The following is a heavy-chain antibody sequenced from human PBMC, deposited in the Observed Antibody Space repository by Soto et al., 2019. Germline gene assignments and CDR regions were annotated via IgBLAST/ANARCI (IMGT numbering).Heavy chain of an antibody. CDR2: INAGNGNT. Sequence: ASVKVSCKASGYTFTSDAMHWVRQAPGQRLEWMGWINAGNGNTKYSQKFQGRVTITRDTSASTAHMELSSLRSEDTAVYYCARDVGSYYYYYYGMDVWGQGTTVTVSS. J-gene: IGHJ6*02. V-gene: IGHV1-3*01. CDR1: GYTFTSDA. CDR3: ARDVGSYYYYYYGMDV. D-gene: IGHD3-10*01.